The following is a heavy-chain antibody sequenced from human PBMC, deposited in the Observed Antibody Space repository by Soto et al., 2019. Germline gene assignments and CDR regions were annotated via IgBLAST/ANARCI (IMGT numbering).Heavy chain of an antibody. V-gene: IGHV4-30-4*01. D-gene: IGHD3-3*01. CDR2: IYYSGST. CDR1: GGSISSGDYY. CDR3: ARDYRSYYDFWSGYYSYSGMDV. J-gene: IGHJ6*02. Sequence: QVQLQESGPGLVKPSQTLSLTCTVSGGSISSGDYYWSWIRQPPGKGLEWIGYIYYSGSTYYNPSLKSRVTIPVDTSKNQFSLKLSSVTAAVTAVYYCARDYRSYYDFWSGYYSYSGMDVWCQETTVTVSS.